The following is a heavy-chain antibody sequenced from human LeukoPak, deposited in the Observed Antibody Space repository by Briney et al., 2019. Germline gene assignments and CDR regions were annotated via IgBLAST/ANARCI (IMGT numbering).Heavy chain of an antibody. CDR1: RYTFNNYG. Sequence: SVTVSYKASRYTFNNYGIIWVRQAPGQGREGLGWISADNGNTNYAQKLQGRVTMSTDTSTSTAYMELRSLRSDDTAVYYCARDQVRGFYYFDYWGQGALVTVSS. CDR2: ISADNGNT. V-gene: IGHV1-18*01. J-gene: IGHJ4*02. D-gene: IGHD3-10*01. CDR3: ARDQVRGFYYFDY.